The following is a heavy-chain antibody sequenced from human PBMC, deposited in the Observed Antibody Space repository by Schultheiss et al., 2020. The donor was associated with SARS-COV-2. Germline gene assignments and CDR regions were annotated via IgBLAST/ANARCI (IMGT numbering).Heavy chain of an antibody. V-gene: IGHV3-48*03. CDR3: AKDGDGYNYADY. J-gene: IGHJ4*02. Sequence: GGSLRLSCAASGFTFSYYEMNWVRQAPGKGLEWVSYISNSGSNIYYADSVKGRFTISRDNAKNSLYLQMNSLRAEDTALYYCAKDGDGYNYADYWGQGTLVTVSS. CDR1: GFTFSYYE. D-gene: IGHD5-24*01. CDR2: ISNSGSNI.